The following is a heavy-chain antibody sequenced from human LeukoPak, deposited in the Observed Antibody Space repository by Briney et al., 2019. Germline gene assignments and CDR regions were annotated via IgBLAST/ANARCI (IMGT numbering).Heavy chain of an antibody. D-gene: IGHD3-16*01. Sequence: SGTLSLTCTVSGGSISSGDYYWSRIRQPPGKGLEWIGYIYYSGSTYYNPSLKSRVTISVDTSKNQFSLKLSSVTAADTAVYYCAREDYEKGCDYWGQGTLVTVSS. CDR2: IYYSGST. V-gene: IGHV4-30-4*01. J-gene: IGHJ4*02. CDR1: GGSISSGDYY. CDR3: AREDYEKGCDY.